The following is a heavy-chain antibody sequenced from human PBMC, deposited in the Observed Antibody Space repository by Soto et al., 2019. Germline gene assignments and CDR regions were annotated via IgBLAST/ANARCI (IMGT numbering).Heavy chain of an antibody. D-gene: IGHD3-22*01. CDR1: GFTFSSYV. V-gene: IGHV3-23*01. CDR3: AKVGYYDSSGHNWFDP. Sequence: GGSLRLACAVSGFTFSSYVMSWVRQAPGKGLEWVSAISGSGGSTYYADSVKGRFTISRDNSKNTLYLQMNSLRADDTAVYYCAKVGYYDSSGHNWFDPWGQGTLVTVSS. J-gene: IGHJ5*02. CDR2: ISGSGGST.